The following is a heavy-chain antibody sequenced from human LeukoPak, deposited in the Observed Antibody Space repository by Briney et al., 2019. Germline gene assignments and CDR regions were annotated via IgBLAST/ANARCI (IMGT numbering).Heavy chain of an antibody. Sequence: SETLSLTCTVSGGSISRYYWSWIWQPPREGLEWIGYIYYSGSTNYNPSLKSRVTISVDTSKNQFSLKLSALTAADTAVYYCARVSGTGTTPFDYWGQGTLVTVSS. CDR2: IYYSGST. CDR1: GGSISRYY. V-gene: IGHV4-59*01. J-gene: IGHJ4*02. CDR3: ARVSGTGTTPFDY. D-gene: IGHD1-7*01.